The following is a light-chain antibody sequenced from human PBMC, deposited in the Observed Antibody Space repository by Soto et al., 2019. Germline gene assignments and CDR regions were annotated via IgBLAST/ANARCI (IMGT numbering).Light chain of an antibody. CDR3: QQANSFPLS. CDR2: AAS. CDR1: QDIRTR. J-gene: IGKJ5*01. V-gene: IGKV1-12*01. Sequence: DIQVTQSPSSVSASVGDSVTITCRASQDIRTRLAWYQQKQATAPKVLIYAASTLEAGVPLGFSGSGYGTDFTRTISGLQPEDFSTYYCQQANSFPLSCGQGTRLEIK.